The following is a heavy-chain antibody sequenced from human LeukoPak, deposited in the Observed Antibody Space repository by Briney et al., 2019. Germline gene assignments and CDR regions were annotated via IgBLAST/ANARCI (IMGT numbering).Heavy chain of an antibody. J-gene: IGHJ5*02. CDR1: GGTFSSYA. CDR3: ARDNSVEDTAWWFDP. D-gene: IGHD4-23*01. Sequence: GASVKVSCKASGGTFSSYAISWVRQAPGQGLDWMGGIIPIFGTANYAQKFQGRVTITADKSTSTAYMELSRLRSEDTAVYYCARDNSVEDTAWWFDPWGQGTLVTVSS. V-gene: IGHV1-69*06. CDR2: IIPIFGTA.